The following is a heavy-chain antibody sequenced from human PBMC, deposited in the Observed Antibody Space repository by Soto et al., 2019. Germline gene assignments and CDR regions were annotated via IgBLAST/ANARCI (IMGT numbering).Heavy chain of an antibody. CDR3: AREGSVDTAMVFDY. CDR1: GFTVSNNY. D-gene: IGHD5-18*01. CDR2: IYSGGST. J-gene: IGHJ4*02. Sequence: PGGSLRLSCAASGFTVSNNYMSWVRQAPGKGLEWVSAIYSGGSTYYADSVKGRFTISRDISKNTLDLQMNSLRAEDTAVYYCAREGSVDTAMVFDYWGQGTLVTVSS. V-gene: IGHV3-66*01.